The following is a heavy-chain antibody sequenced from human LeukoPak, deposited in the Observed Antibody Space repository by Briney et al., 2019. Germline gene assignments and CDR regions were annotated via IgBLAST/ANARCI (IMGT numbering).Heavy chain of an antibody. V-gene: IGHV3-23*01. Sequence: GGSLRLSCAASGFTFSSYGMGWVRQAPGKGLEWVSAIRGSGIRTYYADSVNGRFTISRDNSKNTLYLQMNSLRAEDTAVYYCAKDRPDYYDSSGYYLRGYFDPWGQGTLVTVSS. J-gene: IGHJ4*02. D-gene: IGHD3-22*01. CDR1: GFTFSSYG. CDR2: IRGSGIRT. CDR3: AKDRPDYYDSSGYYLRGYFDP.